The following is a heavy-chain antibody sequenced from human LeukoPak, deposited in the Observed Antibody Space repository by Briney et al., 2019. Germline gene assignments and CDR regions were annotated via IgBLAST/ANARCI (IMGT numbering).Heavy chain of an antibody. D-gene: IGHD1-26*01. CDR2: IYYSGST. J-gene: IGHJ4*02. CDR1: GGSISSSSYY. Sequence: PSQTLSLTCTVSGGSISSSSYYWGWIRQPPGKGLEWIGSIYYSGSTYHNPSLKSRVTISVDTSKNQFSLKLSSVTAADTAVYYCARQSAGSYDYWGQGTLVTVSS. V-gene: IGHV4-39*01. CDR3: ARQSAGSYDY.